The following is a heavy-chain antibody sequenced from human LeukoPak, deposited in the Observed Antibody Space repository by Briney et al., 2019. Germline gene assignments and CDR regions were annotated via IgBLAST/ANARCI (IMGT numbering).Heavy chain of an antibody. CDR1: GYSISSGFY. CDR2: IHHSRGT. J-gene: IGHJ4*02. Sequence: SETLSLTCTVSGYSISSGFYWGWIRQPPGKGLEWIGTIHHSRGTNYNPSLKSRVTISLDTSKNQFSLKLNSVTAADTAVYYCARRKSRGSHIDYWGQGTLVTVSS. V-gene: IGHV4-38-2*02. D-gene: IGHD1-26*01. CDR3: ARRKSRGSHIDY.